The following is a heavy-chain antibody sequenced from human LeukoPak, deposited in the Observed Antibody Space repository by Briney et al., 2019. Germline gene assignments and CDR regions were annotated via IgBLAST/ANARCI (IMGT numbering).Heavy chain of an antibody. CDR3: ARSGGNSPHFDY. D-gene: IGHD4-23*01. J-gene: IGHJ4*02. V-gene: IGHV4-59*01. Sequence: PSETLSLTCTVSGGSISSYYWSWIRQPPGKGLEWIGYIYYSGSTNYNPSLKSRVTISVDTSKNQFFPKLSSVTAADTAVYYCARSGGNSPHFDYWGQGTLVTVSS. CDR1: GGSISSYY. CDR2: IYYSGST.